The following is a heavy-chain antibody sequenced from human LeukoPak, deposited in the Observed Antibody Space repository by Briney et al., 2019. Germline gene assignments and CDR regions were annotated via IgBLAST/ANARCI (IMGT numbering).Heavy chain of an antibody. Sequence: SETLSLTCTVSGGSFSSGSYYWSWIRQPAGKGLDWFVRIYTSGSPNYNTSLKSRVTISVDTSKNQISLKLSSVTAADTAVYYCARDSPNGIAAAGSYYYYGMDVWGQGTTVTVSS. D-gene: IGHD6-13*01. CDR2: IYTSGSP. CDR1: GGSFSSGSYY. CDR3: ARDSPNGIAAAGSYYYYGMDV. V-gene: IGHV4-61*02. J-gene: IGHJ6*02.